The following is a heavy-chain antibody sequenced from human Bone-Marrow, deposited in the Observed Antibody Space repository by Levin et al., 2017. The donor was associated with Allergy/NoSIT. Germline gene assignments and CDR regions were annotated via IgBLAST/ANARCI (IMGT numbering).Heavy chain of an antibody. CDR1: GYTFTSYD. D-gene: IGHD6-6*01. Sequence: ASVKVSCKASGYTFTSYDFNWVRQATGQGLEWMGWMNPNSGNTGYAQKFQGRVTLTRDTSISTAYMELSSLRSEDTAVYYCARNAAHTGDFDYWGQGTLVTVSS. CDR3: ARNAAHTGDFDY. J-gene: IGHJ4*02. V-gene: IGHV1-8*02. CDR2: MNPNSGNT.